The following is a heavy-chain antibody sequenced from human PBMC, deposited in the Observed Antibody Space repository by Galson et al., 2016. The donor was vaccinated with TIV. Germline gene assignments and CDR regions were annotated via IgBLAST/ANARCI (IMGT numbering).Heavy chain of an antibody. Sequence: CAISGDSVSSNSAAWNWIRQSPSRGLEWLGRTYYRSEWNSDYAVSVRSRIVIKADRSKNQFFLQLNSVTPEDTAVYFCARGRSGYNSTYYYYGMEVLGQGTTVSVSS. D-gene: IGHD5-24*01. J-gene: IGHJ6*02. CDR2: TYYRSEWNS. CDR1: GDSVSSNSAA. CDR3: ARGRSGYNSTYYYYGMEV. V-gene: IGHV6-1*01.